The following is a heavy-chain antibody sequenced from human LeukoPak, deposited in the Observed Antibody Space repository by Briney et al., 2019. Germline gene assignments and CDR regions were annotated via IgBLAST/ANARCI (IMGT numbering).Heavy chain of an antibody. J-gene: IGHJ6*02. CDR2: IDSGGTT. CDR3: ARTSYYYDMDV. Sequence: PGESLRLSCAASGSNVTYNYMTWVRQAPGKGLEWVPLIDSGGTTYYSDSLQGRFTVSRHTSNNALFLQMNSLRPEDTAVYYCARTSYYYDMDVWGQGTTVTVSS. CDR1: GSNVTYNY. V-gene: IGHV3-53*04.